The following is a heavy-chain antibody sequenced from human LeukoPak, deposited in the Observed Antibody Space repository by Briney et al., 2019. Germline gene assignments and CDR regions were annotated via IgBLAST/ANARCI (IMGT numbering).Heavy chain of an antibody. CDR3: ARTRPLWSGYYIDY. J-gene: IGHJ4*02. D-gene: IGHD3-3*01. CDR1: GFTFSSYS. CDR2: ISSSSSYI. V-gene: IGHV3-21*01. Sequence: TGGSLRLSCAASGFTFSSYSMNWVRQAPGKGLEWVSSISSSSSYIYYADSVKGRFTISRDNAKNSLYLQMNSLRAEDTAVYYCARTRPLWSGYYIDYWGQGTLVTVSS.